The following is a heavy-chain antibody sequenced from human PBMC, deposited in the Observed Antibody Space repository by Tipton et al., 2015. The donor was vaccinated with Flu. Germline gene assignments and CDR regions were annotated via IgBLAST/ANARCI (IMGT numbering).Heavy chain of an antibody. Sequence: LRLSCTVSGASLRSSSYYCGWIRQPQGKGLEWIGSFYYDVGTYYNPSLNIRVTISVDESKNQFSLRLNSVTAAYTAVYYCASDYGGHIYYLGQGTLVTVSS. V-gene: IGHV4-39*07. D-gene: IGHD2-21*01. CDR2: FYYDVGT. CDR3: ASDYGGHIYY. J-gene: IGHJ4*02. CDR1: GASLRSSSYY.